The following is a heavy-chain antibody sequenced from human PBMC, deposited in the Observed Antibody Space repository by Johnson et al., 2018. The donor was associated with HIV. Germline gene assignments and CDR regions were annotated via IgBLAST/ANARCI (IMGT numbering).Heavy chain of an antibody. J-gene: IGHJ3*02. V-gene: IGHV3-9*01. Sequence: VQLVESGGGLVQPGRSLRLSCAASGFTFNDYAMHWVRQVPGKGLEWVSGISWNSENIAYADSVKGRFTISRDNSKNTLYLQMNSLRAEDTAVYYCAKGFGASAVAFDIWGQGTMVTVSS. CDR2: ISWNSENI. CDR3: AKGFGASAVAFDI. CDR1: GFTFNDYA. D-gene: IGHD1-26*01.